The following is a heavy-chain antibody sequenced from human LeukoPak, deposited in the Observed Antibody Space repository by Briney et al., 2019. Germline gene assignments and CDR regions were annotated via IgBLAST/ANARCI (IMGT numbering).Heavy chain of an antibody. J-gene: IGHJ4*02. D-gene: IGHD2-2*02. V-gene: IGHV4-59*08. Sequence: SETLSLTCTVSGGSISSNYWSWIRQPPGKGLEWIGYMYYSGSTNYNPSLKSRVTISVDTSKNQFSLKLSSVTAAATAVYYCARARYQLLYFDYWGQGTLVTVSS. CDR3: ARARYQLLYFDY. CDR2: MYYSGST. CDR1: GGSISSNY.